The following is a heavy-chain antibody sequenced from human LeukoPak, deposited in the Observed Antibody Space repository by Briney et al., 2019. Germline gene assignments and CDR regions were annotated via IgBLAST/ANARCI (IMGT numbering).Heavy chain of an antibody. J-gene: IGHJ4*02. D-gene: IGHD6-19*01. CDR1: GYTFTSYA. CDR3: ARVIGYSSGWLDY. V-gene: IGHV1-3*01. Sequence: ASVKVSCKASGYTFTSYAMHWVRQAPGQRLEWMGWINAGNGNTKYSQKFQGRVTITRDTSASTAYMELSSLRSGDTAVYYCARVIGYSSGWLDYWGQGTLVTVSS. CDR2: INAGNGNT.